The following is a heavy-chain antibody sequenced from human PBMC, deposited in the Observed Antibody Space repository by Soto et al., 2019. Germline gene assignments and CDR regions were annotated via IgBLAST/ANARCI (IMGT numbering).Heavy chain of an antibody. Sequence: GGSLRLSCSASGFTFSSYAMHWVRQAPGKGLEYVSAISSNGGSTYYADSVKGRFTISRDNSKNTLYLQMSSLRAEDTAVYYCVKDLVGSSSCLDVWGQGTTVTVSS. CDR1: GFTFSSYA. V-gene: IGHV3-64D*08. CDR3: VKDLVGSSSCLDV. J-gene: IGHJ6*02. CDR2: ISSNGGST. D-gene: IGHD6-13*01.